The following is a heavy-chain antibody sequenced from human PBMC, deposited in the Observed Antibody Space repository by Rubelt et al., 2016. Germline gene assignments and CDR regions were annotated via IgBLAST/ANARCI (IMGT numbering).Heavy chain of an antibody. D-gene: IGHD1-26*01. CDR2: TWYDGSNK. J-gene: IGHJ4*02. Sequence: GFDFTTVGMHWVRQAPVKGLEWVAATWYDGSNKFYVQSVKGRFTISRDNSKNTLYLQMNSLRAEDTAVYYCAKGGAYSGSYSDDYWGQGTLVTVSS. CDR3: AKGGAYSGSYSDDY. V-gene: IGHV3-33*06. CDR1: GFDFTTVG.